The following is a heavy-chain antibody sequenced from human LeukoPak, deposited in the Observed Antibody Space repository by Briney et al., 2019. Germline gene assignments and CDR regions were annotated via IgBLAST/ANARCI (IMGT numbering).Heavy chain of an antibody. CDR3: ARLFFAFGESYFYSYHMDV. CDR2: IKYSGST. CDR1: GGSLSGYY. J-gene: IGHJ6*03. Sequence: SETLSLTCDVNGGSLSGYYWTWIRQSPGKGLEWLGEIKYSGSTTYNPSLRRRVTMSVDSSKNQFSLRLSSVTAADTAVYYCARLFFAFGESYFYSYHMDVWGKGTTVIIS. V-gene: IGHV4-34*01. D-gene: IGHD3-10*01.